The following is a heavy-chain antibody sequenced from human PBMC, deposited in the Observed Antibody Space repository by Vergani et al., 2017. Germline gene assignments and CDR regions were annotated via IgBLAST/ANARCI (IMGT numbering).Heavy chain of an antibody. J-gene: IGHJ3*02. V-gene: IGHV3-66*02. CDR2: INIGGRT. CDR1: SFSVSSHY. CDR3: ARGMTTGTTDLNGFDI. Sequence: LVESGGGLVQPGGSLRLSCAASSFSVSSHYMTWVRQAPGKGLEWVSTINIGGRTSYADSVKGRLTLTRDDSKNTLHLQMNSLRPEDTAVYYCARGMTTGTTDLNGFDIWGQGTMVSVSS. D-gene: IGHD4-17*01.